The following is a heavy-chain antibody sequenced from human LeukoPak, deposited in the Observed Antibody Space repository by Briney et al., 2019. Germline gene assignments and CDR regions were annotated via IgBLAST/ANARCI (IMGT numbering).Heavy chain of an antibody. D-gene: IGHD4-17*01. Sequence: SGTLSLTCTVSGDSISSYYWSWIRQPPGKGLEWMGYINYSGNTNYNPSLKSRVTISVDTSKNQFSLRLTSVTAADTAVYYCAREGRQDYVYFDCWGQGTLVTVSS. CDR1: GDSISSYY. CDR3: AREGRQDYVYFDC. CDR2: INYSGNT. V-gene: IGHV4-59*01. J-gene: IGHJ4*02.